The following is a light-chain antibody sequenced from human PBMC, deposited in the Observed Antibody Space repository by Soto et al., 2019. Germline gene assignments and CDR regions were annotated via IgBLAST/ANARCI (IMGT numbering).Light chain of an antibody. Sequence: EIVLTQSPGTLSLSPGERATLSCRASQSGSSSYLAWYQQKPGQAPRLLIYGASSRATGIPDRFSGSGSGTDVTLTISRLEPEDCAVYYCQQYGSSMYTFGQGTKLEIK. V-gene: IGKV3-20*01. J-gene: IGKJ2*01. CDR3: QQYGSSMYT. CDR1: QSGSSSY. CDR2: GAS.